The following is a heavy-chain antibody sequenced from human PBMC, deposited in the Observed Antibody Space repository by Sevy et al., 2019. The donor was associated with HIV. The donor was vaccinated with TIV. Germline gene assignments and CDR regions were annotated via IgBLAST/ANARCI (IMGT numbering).Heavy chain of an antibody. V-gene: IGHV3-7*03. CDR2: IKGDGSEK. Sequence: GGSLRLSCAASGFTFSHYWMTWVRQAPGKGPEWVANIKGDGSEKYYVDSVRGRFTISRDNAKNSLYLQMNSLRGEDTALYYCARDCNSATCLWGLDVWGQGTTFTVSS. J-gene: IGHJ6*02. D-gene: IGHD1-26*01. CDR1: GFTFSHYW. CDR3: ARDCNSATCLWGLDV.